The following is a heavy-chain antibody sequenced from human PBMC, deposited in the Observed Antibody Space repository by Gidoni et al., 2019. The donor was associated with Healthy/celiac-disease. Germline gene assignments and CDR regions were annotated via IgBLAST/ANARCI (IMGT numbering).Heavy chain of an antibody. V-gene: IGHV1-69*04. CDR2: IIPILGIA. J-gene: IGHJ6*02. CDR1: GGTFSSYA. Sequence: QVQLVQSGAEVKKPGSSVKVSCKASGGTFSSYAISWVRQAPGQGLEWMGRIIPILGIANYAQKFQGRVTITADKSTSTAYMELSSLRSEDTAVYYCARETPPTVVTPGSTGMDVWGQGTTVTVSS. D-gene: IGHD4-17*01. CDR3: ARETPPTVVTPGSTGMDV.